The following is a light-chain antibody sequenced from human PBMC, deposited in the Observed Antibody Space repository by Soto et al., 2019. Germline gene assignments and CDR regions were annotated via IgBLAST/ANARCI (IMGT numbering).Light chain of an antibody. CDR2: GAS. V-gene: IGKV3-20*01. CDR1: QSVSSSY. J-gene: IGKJ1*01. Sequence: IVLTQSPGTLSLSPGERATLSCRASQSVSSSYLAWYRQTPGQAPRLLIYGASSRATDIPDRVSGSGSGTDFTLTISRLEPEDFAVYYCQQYGSSRWTFGQGTKVEI. CDR3: QQYGSSRWT.